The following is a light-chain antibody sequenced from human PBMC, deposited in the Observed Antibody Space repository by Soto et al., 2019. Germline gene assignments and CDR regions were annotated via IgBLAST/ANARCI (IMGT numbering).Light chain of an antibody. V-gene: IGKV1-39*01. CDR1: QSISTY. CDR2: TAS. J-gene: IGKJ5*01. CDR3: QQSYSTPIT. Sequence: DIQMTQSPPSLSASVGDRVTITCRASQSISTYLNWYQQKPGKATNLLISTASSLQSGVPSRFSGSGSGTDFTLTISSLQPEDFATYYCQQSYSTPITFGQGTRLEIK.